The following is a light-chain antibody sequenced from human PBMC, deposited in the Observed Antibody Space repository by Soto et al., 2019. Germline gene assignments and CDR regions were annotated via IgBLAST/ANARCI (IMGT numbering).Light chain of an antibody. J-gene: IGKJ1*01. CDR1: QSVDTS. CDR3: QQYYKWPRT. Sequence: EIVMTQSPAILSLSPGERATLSCRASQSVDTSLAWYQQKPGQAPRLLIHGASTRAPDIPARFIGSGSGTEFTLTISSLQSEDFAVYSCQQYYKWPRTFGQGTEVDVK. V-gene: IGKV3-15*01. CDR2: GAS.